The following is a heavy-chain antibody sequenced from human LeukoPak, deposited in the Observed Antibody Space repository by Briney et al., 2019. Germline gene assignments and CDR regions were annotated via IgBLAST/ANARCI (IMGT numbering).Heavy chain of an antibody. CDR3: ARAWSEVVPAAISYWFDP. CDR1: GYTFTSYD. J-gene: IGHJ5*02. CDR2: MNPNSGNT. V-gene: IGHV1-8*03. Sequence: ASVKVSCKASGYTFTSYDINWVRQATGQGLEWMGWMNPNSGNTGYAQKFQGRVTITRNTSISTAYMELSSLRSEDTAVYYCARAWSEVVPAAISYWFDPWGQGTLVTVSS. D-gene: IGHD2-2*02.